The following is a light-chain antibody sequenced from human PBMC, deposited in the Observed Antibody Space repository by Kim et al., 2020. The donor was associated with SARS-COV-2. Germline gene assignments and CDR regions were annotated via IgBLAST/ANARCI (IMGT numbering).Light chain of an antibody. CDR3: LAWDRRSGVVL. V-gene: IGLV3-1*01. CDR1: NFGNTF. Sequence: SYELTQPPSVSVSPGQTATITCSADNFGNTFVPWYQVRPGQSPLLVISFDSHRPSWIPERFSGANSGNTATLTISETQVTDEADYYCLAWDRRSGVVLFG. J-gene: IGLJ3*02. CDR2: FDS.